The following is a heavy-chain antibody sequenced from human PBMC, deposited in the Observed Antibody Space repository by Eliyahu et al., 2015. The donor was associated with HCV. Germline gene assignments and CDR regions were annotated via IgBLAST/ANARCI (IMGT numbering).Heavy chain of an antibody. CDR3: ASQRRRMGHCSGGSCYSGVDY. J-gene: IGHJ4*02. D-gene: IGHD2-15*01. CDR2: IIPIFGTA. Sequence: QVQLVQSGAEVKKPGSSVKVSCKASGGAFSXYAIXLGAXGDRPLDKGFEWMGGIIPIFGTANYAQKFQGRVTITADKSTSTAYMELSSLRSEDTAVYYCASQRRRMGHCSGGSCYSGVDYWGQGTLVTVSS. CDR1: GGAFSXYA. V-gene: IGHV1-69*06.